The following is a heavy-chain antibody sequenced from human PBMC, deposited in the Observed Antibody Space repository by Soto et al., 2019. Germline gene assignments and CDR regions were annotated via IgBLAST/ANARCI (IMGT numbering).Heavy chain of an antibody. J-gene: IGHJ3*02. CDR3: ARIARRDGYNWYAFDI. V-gene: IGHV2-26*01. CDR2: IFSNDEK. CDR1: GFSLSNARMG. Sequence: QVTLKESGPVLVKPTETLTLTCTVSGFSLSNARMGVSWIRQPPGKALEWLAHIFSNDEKSYSTSLKSRLTIAKDTSKSQVVLTMTNMDPVDTATYYCARIARRDGYNWYAFDIWGQGTMVTVSS. D-gene: IGHD5-12*01.